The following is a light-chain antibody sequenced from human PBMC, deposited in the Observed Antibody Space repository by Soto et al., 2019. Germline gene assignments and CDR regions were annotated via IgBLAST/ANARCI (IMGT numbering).Light chain of an antibody. J-gene: IGKJ1*01. CDR1: QSVSSN. Sequence: EIVMTQSPATLSVSPGERATLSCRASQSVSSNLAWYQQKPGQAPRLLIYGAPTRATGIPARFSGSGSGTDFTLTISRLEPEDFAVYYCQQYGTSPWTFGQGTKVDIK. CDR3: QQYGTSPWT. CDR2: GAP. V-gene: IGKV3-15*01.